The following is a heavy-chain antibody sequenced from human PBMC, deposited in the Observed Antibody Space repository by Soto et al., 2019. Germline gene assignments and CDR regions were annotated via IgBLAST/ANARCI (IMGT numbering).Heavy chain of an antibody. V-gene: IGHV4-34*01. CDR2: INHSGST. J-gene: IGHJ6*03. D-gene: IGHD4-17*01. CDR1: GGSFSGYY. Sequence: SETLSLTCAVYGGSFSGYYWSWIRQPPGKGLEWIGEINHSGSTNYNPSLKSRVTISVDTSKNQFSLKLSSVTAADTAVYYCARCGGRTAPPRRAYMDVWGKGTTVTVSS. CDR3: ARCGGRTAPPRRAYMDV.